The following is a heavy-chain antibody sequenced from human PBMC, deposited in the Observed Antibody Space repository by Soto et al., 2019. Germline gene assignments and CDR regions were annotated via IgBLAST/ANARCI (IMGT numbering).Heavy chain of an antibody. CDR2: IYYSGST. Sequence: SETLPLTCTVSGDSITSYYWNWIRQPPGKGLEWIGYIYYSGSTNYNPSLRSRVTISVDTSKNQFSLKLSSVTAADTAVYYCARSYYYGLDYWGLGSLVTVSS. D-gene: IGHD3-10*01. CDR1: GDSITSYY. V-gene: IGHV4-59*01. CDR3: ARSYYYGLDY. J-gene: IGHJ4*02.